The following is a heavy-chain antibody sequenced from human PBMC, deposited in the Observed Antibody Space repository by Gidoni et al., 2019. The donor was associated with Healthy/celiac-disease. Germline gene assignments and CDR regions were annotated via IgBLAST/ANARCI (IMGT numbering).Heavy chain of an antibody. D-gene: IGHD6-13*01. J-gene: IGHJ5*02. CDR2: ISSSSSYI. Sequence: EVQLVESGGGLVKPGGSLRRSCASSGFTFRSYSRDWFRQAPGKGLEWVSSISSSSSYIYNADSVKGRFTIPRDNAKNSLYLQMNSLRAEDTAVYYCARESFGSSWYPNWFDPWGQGTLVTVSS. V-gene: IGHV3-21*01. CDR3: ARESFGSSWYPNWFDP. CDR1: GFTFRSYS.